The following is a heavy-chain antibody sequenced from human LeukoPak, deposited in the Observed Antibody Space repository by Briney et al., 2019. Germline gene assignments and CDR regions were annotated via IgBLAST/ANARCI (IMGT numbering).Heavy chain of an antibody. J-gene: IGHJ4*02. CDR1: GGSISSGGYY. CDR2: IYYSGST. D-gene: IGHD6-6*01. V-gene: IGHV4-61*08. Sequence: SETLSLTCTVSGGSISSGGYYWSWIRQHPGKGLEWIGYIYYSGSTNYNPSLKSRVAISVDTSKNQFSLKLSSVTAADTAVYYCARSIAAWSYFDYWGQGTLVTVSS. CDR3: ARSIAAWSYFDY.